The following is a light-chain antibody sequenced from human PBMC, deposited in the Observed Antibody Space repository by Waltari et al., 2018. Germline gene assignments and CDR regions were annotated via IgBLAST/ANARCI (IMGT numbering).Light chain of an antibody. CDR3: QQYYSYPRT. J-gene: IGKJ1*01. CDR1: QGISTY. Sequence: AIRMTQSPSSLSASTGDRVTITCRASQGISTYLAWYQQKPGKAPNLLIYAASTLQSGVPSRFSGSGSGTDFTLTISYLQSEDFATYYCQQYYSYPRTFGQGTKVEIK. V-gene: IGKV1-8*01. CDR2: AAS.